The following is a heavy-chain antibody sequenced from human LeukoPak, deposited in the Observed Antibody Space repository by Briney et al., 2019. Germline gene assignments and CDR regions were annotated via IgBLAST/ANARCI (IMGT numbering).Heavy chain of an antibody. CDR1: GGTLSTSA. D-gene: IGHD5-18*01. J-gene: IGHJ4*02. CDR3: ARARGYSYSSPFDY. CDR2: IIPMFGTP. Sequence: GASVKVSCKASGGTLSTSAISWVRQAPGQGLEWMGGIIPMFGTPNYAQKFQGRFTVTTDASTNTAYMELSSLRSEDTAVYYCARARGYSYSSPFDYWGQGTLVTVSS. V-gene: IGHV1-69*05.